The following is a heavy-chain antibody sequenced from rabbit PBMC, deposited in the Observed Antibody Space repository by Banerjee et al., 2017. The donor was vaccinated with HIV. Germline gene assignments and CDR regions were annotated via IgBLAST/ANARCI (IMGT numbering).Heavy chain of an antibody. CDR1: GFDFSSNA. V-gene: IGHV1S47*01. D-gene: IGHD4-1*01. Sequence: QEQLVESGGDLVKPEGSLTLTCTASGFDFSSNAMCWVRQAPGKGLEWIACIYAGSSNTRYATWVNGRFTISRDNAQNTLYLQMTSLTAADTATYFCARGSAWQFNLWGPGTLVTVS. CDR2: IYAGSSNT. J-gene: IGHJ4*01. CDR3: ARGSAWQFNL.